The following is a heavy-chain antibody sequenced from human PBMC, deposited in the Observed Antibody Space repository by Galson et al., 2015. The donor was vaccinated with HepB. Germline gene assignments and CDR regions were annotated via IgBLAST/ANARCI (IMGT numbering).Heavy chain of an antibody. CDR3: AKGTSMISVHSGFDYFDY. J-gene: IGHJ4*02. CDR1: GFTFSSYA. Sequence: SLRLSCAASGFTFSSYAMSWVRQAPGKGLEWVSAISGSGGSTYYADSVKGRFTISRDNSKNTLYLQMNSLRAEDTAVYYCAKGTSMISVHSGFDYFDYWGQGTLVTVSS. V-gene: IGHV3-23*01. D-gene: IGHD3-22*01. CDR2: ISGSGGST.